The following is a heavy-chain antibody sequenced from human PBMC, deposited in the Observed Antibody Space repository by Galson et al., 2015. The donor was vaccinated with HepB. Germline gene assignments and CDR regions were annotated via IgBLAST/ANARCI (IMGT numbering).Heavy chain of an antibody. J-gene: IGHJ4*02. CDR2: IKSKDDGEIR. CDR3: IHYYASGSYKGY. D-gene: IGHD3-10*01. Sequence: SLRLSCAASGFAFTDAWMNWARQAPGKGLEWDGRIKSKDDGEIRDYATPVKGRFTISRDDSRKTVFLQMKSLKTEDTGLYYCIHYYASGSYKGYWGQGTQVTVSS. V-gene: IGHV3-15*05. CDR1: GFAFTDAW.